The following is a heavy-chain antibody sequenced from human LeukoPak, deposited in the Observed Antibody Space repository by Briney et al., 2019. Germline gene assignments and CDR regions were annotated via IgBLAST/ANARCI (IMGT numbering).Heavy chain of an antibody. CDR1: GGSFSGYY. V-gene: IGHV4-34*01. D-gene: IGHD4-17*01. J-gene: IGHJ4*02. CDR2: INHSGST. CDR3: ARSWGETTVTTFDY. Sequence: PSETLSLTCAVYGGSFSGYYWSWIRQPPGKGLEWIGEINHSGSTNYNPSPKSRVTISVDTSKNQFSLKLSSVTAADTAVYYCARSWGETTVTTFDYWGQGTLVTVSS.